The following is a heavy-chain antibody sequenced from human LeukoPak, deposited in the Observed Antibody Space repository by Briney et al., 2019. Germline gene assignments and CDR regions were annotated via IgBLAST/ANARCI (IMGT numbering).Heavy chain of an antibody. D-gene: IGHD1-7*01. CDR3: ARVNFDWNYAPGAFDI. CDR1: GGSSSSYY. J-gene: IGHJ3*02. Sequence: PSETLSLTCTVSGGSSSSYYWSWIRQPPGKGLEWIGYIYYSGSTNYNPSLKSRITISVDTSKNQFSLKLSSVTAADTAVYYCARVNFDWNYAPGAFDIWGQGTMVTVSS. CDR2: IYYSGST. V-gene: IGHV4-59*01.